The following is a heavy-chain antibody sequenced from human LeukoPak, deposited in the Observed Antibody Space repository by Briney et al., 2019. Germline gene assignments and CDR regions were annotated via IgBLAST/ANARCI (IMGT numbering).Heavy chain of an antibody. Sequence: GGSLRLSCAASGFTFSSYAMSWVRQAPGKGLEWVSYISSSGSTIYYADSVKGRFTISRDNAKNSLYLQMNSLRAEDTAVYYCARATRITKIGYYFDYWGQGTLVTVSS. CDR2: ISSSGSTI. V-gene: IGHV3-48*04. CDR1: GFTFSSYA. J-gene: IGHJ4*02. CDR3: ARATRITKIGYYFDY. D-gene: IGHD3-22*01.